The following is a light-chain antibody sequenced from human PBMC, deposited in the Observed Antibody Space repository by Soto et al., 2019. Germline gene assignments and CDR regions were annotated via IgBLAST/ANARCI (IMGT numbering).Light chain of an antibody. Sequence: EIVLTQSPGTLSLSPGERATLSCRANQRVSNSLVAWYQQKPGQAPRPLISAASSRATGIPDRFSGSGSGTDFSLTISSLEPEDFAVYYCQTYGDSLFTFGPGTKV. CDR2: AAS. J-gene: IGKJ3*01. CDR1: QRVSNSL. CDR3: QTYGDSLFT. V-gene: IGKV3-20*01.